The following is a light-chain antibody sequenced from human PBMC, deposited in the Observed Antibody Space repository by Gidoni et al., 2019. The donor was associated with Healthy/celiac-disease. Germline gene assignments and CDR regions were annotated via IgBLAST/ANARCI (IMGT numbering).Light chain of an antibody. Sequence: EIVMTQSPATLSVSPRERATLSCRASQSVSSNLAWYQQKPGQAPRLLIYGASTRATGIPARFSGSVSGTEFTLTISSLQSEDFAVYYCQQYNNWPWTFGQGTKVEIK. J-gene: IGKJ1*01. CDR2: GAS. CDR3: QQYNNWPWT. CDR1: QSVSSN. V-gene: IGKV3-15*01.